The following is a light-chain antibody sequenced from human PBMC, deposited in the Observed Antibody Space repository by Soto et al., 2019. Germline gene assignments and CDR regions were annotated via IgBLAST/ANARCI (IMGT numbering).Light chain of an antibody. CDR2: GAS. CDR1: QSVSTN. Sequence: EIVLTQSPATLSLSPGERATLSCRASQSVSTNLAWYQQKPGQAPRLLIYGASTRATGIPARFSGSGSGTEFTFTISSLQSEDFAVYYCQQRSNWPPLTFGGGTKVDI. J-gene: IGKJ4*01. V-gene: IGKV3-15*01. CDR3: QQRSNWPPLT.